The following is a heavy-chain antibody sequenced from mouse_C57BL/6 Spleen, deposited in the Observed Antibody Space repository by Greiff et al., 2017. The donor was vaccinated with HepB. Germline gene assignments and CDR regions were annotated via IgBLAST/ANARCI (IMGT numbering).Heavy chain of an antibody. CDR2: ISSGSSTI. CDR3: ARLLSHYYAMDY. CDR1: GFTFSDYG. V-gene: IGHV5-17*01. J-gene: IGHJ4*01. D-gene: IGHD2-3*01. Sequence: EVKLVESGGGLVKPGGSLKLSCAASGFTFSDYGMHWVRQAPEKGLEWVAYISSGSSTIYYADTVKGRFTISRDNAKNTLFLQMTSLRSENTAMYYCARLLSHYYAMDYWGQGTSVTVSS.